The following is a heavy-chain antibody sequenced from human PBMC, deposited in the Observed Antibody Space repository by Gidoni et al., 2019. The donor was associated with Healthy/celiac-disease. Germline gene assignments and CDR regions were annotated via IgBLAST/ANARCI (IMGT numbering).Heavy chain of an antibody. CDR2: IWYDGSNK. V-gene: IGHV3-33*01. D-gene: IGHD2-2*02. CDR1: GFTVSSYG. Sequence: QVQLVESGGGVVKPGRSLRLYCVASGFTVSSYGMHWVRQAPGKGLEWVAVIWYDGSNKYYADSVKGRFTISRDNSKNTLYLQMNSLRAEDTAVYYCAREFYCSSTSCYIGYYYYYGMDVWGQGTTVTVSS. CDR3: AREFYCSSTSCYIGYYYYYGMDV. J-gene: IGHJ6*02.